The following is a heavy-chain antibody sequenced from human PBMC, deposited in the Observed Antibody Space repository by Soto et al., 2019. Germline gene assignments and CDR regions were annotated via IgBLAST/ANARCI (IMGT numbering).Heavy chain of an antibody. CDR1: GFTFASYA. Sequence: EVHLLESGGGLVQPGGSLRLSCAASGFTFASYAMGWVRQAPGEGLEWVSSIGGSGSYTYYADSVKGRFTISRDNFKNTLYLQMNSLRAEDTAVYYCAKDNLAPYSKGWAIRFDPWGQGTLVTVS. D-gene: IGHD6-19*01. J-gene: IGHJ5*02. CDR2: IGGSGSYT. CDR3: AKDNLAPYSKGWAIRFDP. V-gene: IGHV3-23*01.